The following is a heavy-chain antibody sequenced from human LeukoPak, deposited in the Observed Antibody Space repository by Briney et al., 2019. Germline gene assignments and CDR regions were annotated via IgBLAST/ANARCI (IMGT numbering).Heavy chain of an antibody. J-gene: IGHJ5*02. V-gene: IGHV4-59*01. CDR2: IYYRGST. D-gene: IGHD2-2*01. CDR1: GGSISNYY. CDR3: ARTTEDCSSTSCYQYWFDP. Sequence: SEGLSLTCAVSGGSISNYYWSWIRQPPGKGLEWVGYIYYRGSTNYNPSLKSRVTISVDTSKNQFSLKLNSVTAADTAVYYCARTTEDCSSTSCYQYWFDPWGQGTLVTVSS.